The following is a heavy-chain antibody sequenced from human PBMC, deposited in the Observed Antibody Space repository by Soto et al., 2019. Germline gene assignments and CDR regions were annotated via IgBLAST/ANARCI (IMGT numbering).Heavy chain of an antibody. CDR1: GYTFTTYG. D-gene: IGHD3-9*01. CDR2: ISPHNGNT. CDR3: AREYYDILTGYRGLNY. J-gene: IGHJ4*02. Sequence: QVQLVQSGTEVKKPGASVKVSCKASGYTFTTYGLTWVRQAPGQGLEWMGWISPHNGNTNYPQKFQGRVTMTTDTSTSTADRELRSLRSDDTAVYYCAREYYDILTGYRGLNYWGQGTLVTVSS. V-gene: IGHV1-18*04.